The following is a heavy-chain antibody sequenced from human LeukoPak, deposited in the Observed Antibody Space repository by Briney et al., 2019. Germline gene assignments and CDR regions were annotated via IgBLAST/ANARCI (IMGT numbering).Heavy chain of an antibody. D-gene: IGHD3-22*01. Sequence: GGSLRLSCAASGFTFDDYAMHWGRQAPGKGLEWVSLISGDGGSTYYADSVKGRFTIYRDNSKNSLYLQMNSLRTEDTALYYCAKSSPGYDSSGYYSYWGQGTLVTVSS. CDR3: AKSSPGYDSSGYYSY. CDR1: GFTFDDYA. V-gene: IGHV3-43*02. J-gene: IGHJ4*02. CDR2: ISGDGGST.